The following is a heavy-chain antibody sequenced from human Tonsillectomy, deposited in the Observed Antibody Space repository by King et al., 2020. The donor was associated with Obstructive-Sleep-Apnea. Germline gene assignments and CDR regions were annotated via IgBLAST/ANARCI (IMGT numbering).Heavy chain of an antibody. J-gene: IGHJ4*02. CDR2: ISSSGSSI. V-gene: IGHV3-11*01. D-gene: IGHD5-12*01. Sequence: VQLVESGGGLVKPGGSLRLSCAASGFTFSDYYTSWIRQAPGKGLELVSYISSSGSSIYYADSVKGRFLISRDDAKDSLSLQMNSLRVEDTAVYYCARDLGGGYDGYYFDYWGQGTLVTVSA. CDR3: ARDLGGGYDGYYFDY. CDR1: GFTFSDYY.